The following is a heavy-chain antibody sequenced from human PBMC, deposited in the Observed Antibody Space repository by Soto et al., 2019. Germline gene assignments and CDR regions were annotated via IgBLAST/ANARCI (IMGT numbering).Heavy chain of an antibody. CDR2: IRQDGGQT. Sequence: GGSLRLSCAASGFTFRTYSMCWVRQAPGKGLEWVANIRQDGGQTNYVDSVRGRFTISRDSAENSLYLHMNSLRAADTAVYYCARSGHSSGYYPHYYYYYGMDVWGQGTTVTVSS. D-gene: IGHD3-22*01. V-gene: IGHV3-7*02. CDR3: ARSGHSSGYYPHYYYYYGMDV. CDR1: GFTFRTYS. J-gene: IGHJ6*02.